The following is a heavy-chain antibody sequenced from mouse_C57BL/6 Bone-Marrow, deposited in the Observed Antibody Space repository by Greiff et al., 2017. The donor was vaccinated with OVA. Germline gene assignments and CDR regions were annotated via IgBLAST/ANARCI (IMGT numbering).Heavy chain of an antibody. D-gene: IGHD2-4*01. J-gene: IGHJ4*01. Sequence: QVQLQQSGAELVRPGTSVKVSCKASGYAFTNYLIEWVKQRPGQGLEWIGVINPGSGGTNYNGKFKGKATLTADKSSSTAYMQLSSLTSEDSAVYFCARDDYDGAMDYWGQGTSVTVSS. CDR2: INPGSGGT. CDR1: GYAFTNYL. CDR3: ARDDYDGAMDY. V-gene: IGHV1-54*01.